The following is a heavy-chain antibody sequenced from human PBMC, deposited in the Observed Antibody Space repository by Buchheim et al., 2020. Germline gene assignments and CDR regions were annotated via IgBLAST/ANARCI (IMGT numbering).Heavy chain of an antibody. J-gene: IGHJ6*01. V-gene: IGHV3-33*01. Sequence: QVQLVESGGGVVQPGRSLRLSCAASGFTFSSYGMHWVRQAPGKGLEWVAVIWYDGSNTYYADSVKGRFTISRDNSKNTLYLQMNSLRAEDTAVYDCARDAERNEGGMDVWGQGTT. CDR2: IWYDGSNT. CDR1: GFTFSSYG. CDR3: ARDAERNEGGMDV.